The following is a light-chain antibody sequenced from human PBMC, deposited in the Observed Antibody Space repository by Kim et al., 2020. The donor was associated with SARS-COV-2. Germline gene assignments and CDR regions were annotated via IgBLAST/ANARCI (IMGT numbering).Light chain of an antibody. CDR3: QAWDSSTVV. J-gene: IGLJ2*01. Sequence: SYELTQPPSVSVSPGQTASITCSGDKLGDKYACWYQQKPGQSPVLVIYQDRKRPSGIPERFSGSNSGNTATLTISGTQAMDEADYYCQAWDSSTVVFGGGTNLTVL. V-gene: IGLV3-1*01. CDR1: KLGDKY. CDR2: QDR.